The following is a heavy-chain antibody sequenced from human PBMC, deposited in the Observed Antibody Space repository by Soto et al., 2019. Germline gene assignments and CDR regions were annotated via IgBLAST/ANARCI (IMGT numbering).Heavy chain of an antibody. D-gene: IGHD6-6*01. Sequence: SETLSLTCSGSGVPIARVGYYWSWIRQVPGRGVEWIGYVYNSGSTYFNPSLKSRVGMSVDTSRNQFSLDLTSVTAADTAVYYCARDTTEYSSSSGPPDCYGMDVWGQGTTVTVSS. J-gene: IGHJ6*02. V-gene: IGHV4-31*03. CDR3: ARDTTEYSSSSGPPDCYGMDV. CDR1: GVPIARVGYY. CDR2: VYNSGST.